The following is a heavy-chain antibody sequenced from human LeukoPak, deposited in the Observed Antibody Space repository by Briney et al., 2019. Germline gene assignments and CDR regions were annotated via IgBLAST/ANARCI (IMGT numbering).Heavy chain of an antibody. J-gene: IGHJ4*02. Sequence: GGFLRLSCAASGFTFDGYAMHWVRQAPGKGLQWVSGISWNSGSIGYADSVEGRFTISRDNAKNSLYLQMNSLRAEDTALYYCAKDAYSGYGGDYFDYWGQGTLVTVSS. V-gene: IGHV3-9*01. CDR2: ISWNSGSI. CDR1: GFTFDGYA. D-gene: IGHD5-12*01. CDR3: AKDAYSGYGGDYFDY.